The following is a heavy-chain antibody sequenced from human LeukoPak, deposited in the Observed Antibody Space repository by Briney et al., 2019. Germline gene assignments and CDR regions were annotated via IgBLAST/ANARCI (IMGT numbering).Heavy chain of an antibody. CDR2: IYSGGTT. V-gene: IGHV3-53*01. CDR3: ARDTRYYFDY. D-gene: IGHD1-1*01. Sequence: PGGSLRLSCAASGFTVSSHYMNWVRQAPGKGLEWVSIIYSGGTTYYADSVKGRFTISRDSSKNTLYLQMNSLRAEDTAVYYCARDTRYYFDYWGQGTLVTVSS. CDR1: GFTVSSHY. J-gene: IGHJ4*02.